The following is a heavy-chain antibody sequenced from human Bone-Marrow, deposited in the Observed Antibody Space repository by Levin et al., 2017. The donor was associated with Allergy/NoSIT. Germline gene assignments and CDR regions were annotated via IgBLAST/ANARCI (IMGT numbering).Heavy chain of an antibody. J-gene: IGHJ3*02. D-gene: IGHD4-11*01. CDR1: GASIGSDSLY. CDR2: VYYTGFT. CDR3: AKLHEASNSAFDI. Sequence: SQTLSLTCTVSGASIGSDSLYWSWVRQPPGGGLEWIGYVYYTGFTNYNPSLETRVTLSVVPSKNQFPLEMSSVTAAETAVYYCAKLHEASNSAFDIWGQGTMVTVSS. V-gene: IGHV4-61*01.